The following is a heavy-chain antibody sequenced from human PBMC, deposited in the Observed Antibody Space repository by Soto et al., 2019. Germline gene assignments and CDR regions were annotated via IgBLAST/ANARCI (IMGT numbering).Heavy chain of an antibody. V-gene: IGHV3-48*01. J-gene: IGHJ5*02. CDR1: GFTFSSYS. D-gene: IGHD2-2*01. Sequence: EVQLVESGGGLVQPGGSLRLSCAASGFTFSSYSINWVRHAPGKGLEWISYISSSSSTIYYADSVKGRFTIPRDNAKNSLYLQRHSLRAEDTAVYYCARAGPAARINWFDPWGQGTLVTVSS. CDR3: ARAGPAARINWFDP. CDR2: ISSSSSTI.